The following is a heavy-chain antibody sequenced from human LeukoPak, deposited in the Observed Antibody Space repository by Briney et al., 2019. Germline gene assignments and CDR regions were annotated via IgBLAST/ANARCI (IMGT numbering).Heavy chain of an antibody. D-gene: IGHD1-26*01. Sequence: ASVKVSCKASGYTFTSYDINWVRQAPGQGLEWMGWMNPNSGNTGYAQKFQGRVTMTRNTSISTAYMELSSLRSEDTAVYYCARGDSGSYYPYFDYWGQGTLVTVSS. CDR2: MNPNSGNT. CDR1: GYTFTSYD. J-gene: IGHJ4*02. V-gene: IGHV1-8*01. CDR3: ARGDSGSYYPYFDY.